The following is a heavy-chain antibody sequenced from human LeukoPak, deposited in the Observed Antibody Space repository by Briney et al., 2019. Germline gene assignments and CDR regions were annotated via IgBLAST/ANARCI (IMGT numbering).Heavy chain of an antibody. CDR2: ISYDGSNK. J-gene: IGHJ5*02. CDR3: ARDSPVTAGPFDP. V-gene: IGHV3-30-3*01. D-gene: IGHD4-11*01. Sequence: PGRSLRLSCAASGFTFSSYAMHWVRQAPGKGLEWVAVISYDGSNKYYADSVKGRFTISRDNSQNTLYLQMNSLRAEDTAVYYCARDSPVTAGPFDPWGQGTLVTVSS. CDR1: GFTFSSYA.